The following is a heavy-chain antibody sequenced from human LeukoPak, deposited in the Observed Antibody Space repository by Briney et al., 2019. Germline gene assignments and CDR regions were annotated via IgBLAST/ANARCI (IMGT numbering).Heavy chain of an antibody. V-gene: IGHV1-18*01. J-gene: IGHJ4*02. Sequence: GASVKVSCKASGYTFTSYGISWVRQAPGQGLEWMGWISAYNGNTDSAQKLQGRVTMTTDTSTSTAYMDLRSLRSDDTAVYYCATDHRGAQDYWGQGTLVTVSS. CDR1: GYTFTSYG. CDR3: ATDHRGAQDY. D-gene: IGHD1-26*01. CDR2: ISAYNGNT.